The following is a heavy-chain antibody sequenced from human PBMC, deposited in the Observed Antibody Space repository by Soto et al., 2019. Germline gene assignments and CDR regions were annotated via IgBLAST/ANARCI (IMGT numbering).Heavy chain of an antibody. D-gene: IGHD6-6*01. CDR2: INPSGDST. V-gene: IGHV1-46*01. CDR1: GYTFTNFY. CDR3: ARGSRSSAGFDP. Sequence: QVQLVQSGAEVKKPGASVRVSCKTSGYTFTNFYIHWVRQAPGQGLEWMGKINPSGDSTAYAQRFQGRVTMTGDTSTGTVYMELSSLTSEDTAVYYCARGSRSSAGFDPWGQGTLVTVSS. J-gene: IGHJ5*02.